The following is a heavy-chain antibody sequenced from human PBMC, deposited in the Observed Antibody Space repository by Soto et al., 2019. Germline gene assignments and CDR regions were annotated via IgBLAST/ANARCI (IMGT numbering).Heavy chain of an antibody. CDR2: ISWDGGST. CDR1: GFTFDDYT. D-gene: IGHD3-10*01. Sequence: GGSLRLSCAASGFTFDDYTMHWVRQAPGKGLEWVSLISWDGGSTYYADSVKGRFTISRGNSNNSLYMQMNSLRAEDTALYYCAKDKMDGSGSYPNYYYYGMDVWGQGTTVTVSS. V-gene: IGHV3-43*01. CDR3: AKDKMDGSGSYPNYYYYGMDV. J-gene: IGHJ6*02.